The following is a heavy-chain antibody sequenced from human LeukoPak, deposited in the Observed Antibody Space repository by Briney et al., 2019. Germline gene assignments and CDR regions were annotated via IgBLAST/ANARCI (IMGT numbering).Heavy chain of an antibody. D-gene: IGHD3-10*01. Sequence: PSETLSLTCTVSGGSISSYYWSWIRQPAGKGLGWIGRIYTSGSSNYNPSLKSRVTMSVDTSKNQFSLELSSVTAADTAVYYCAREGYYGSGSYSRPARLGDWFDPWGQGTLVTVSS. J-gene: IGHJ5*02. CDR3: AREGYYGSGSYSRPARLGDWFDP. CDR1: GGSISSYY. CDR2: IYTSGSS. V-gene: IGHV4-4*07.